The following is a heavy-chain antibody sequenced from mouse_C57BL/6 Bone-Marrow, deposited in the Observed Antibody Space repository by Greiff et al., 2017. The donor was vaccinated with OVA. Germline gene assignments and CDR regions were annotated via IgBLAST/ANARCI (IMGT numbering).Heavy chain of an antibody. Sequence: EVKLLESGPVLVKPGASVKMSCKASGYTFTDYYMNWVKQSHGKSLEWIGVINPYNGGTSYNQKFKGKATLTVDKSSSTAYMELTSLTSEDSAVYYCASGGYAMDYWGQGTSVTVSS. J-gene: IGHJ4*01. CDR3: ASGGYAMDY. CDR1: GYTFTDYY. CDR2: INPYNGGT. V-gene: IGHV1-19*01.